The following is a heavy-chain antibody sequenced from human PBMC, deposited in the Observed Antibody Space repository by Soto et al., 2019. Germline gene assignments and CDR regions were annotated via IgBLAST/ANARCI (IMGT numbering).Heavy chain of an antibody. CDR3: AKGSDVYY. V-gene: IGHV3-30*18. J-gene: IGHJ4*02. Sequence: QVQLVESGGGVVQPGRSLRLSCAASGFTFSSYGMHWVRQAPGKGLEWVAVISYDGSNNYYADSVKGRFTISRDNSKNTLYLQMNSVRAEDTAVYYCAKGSDVYYWGQGTLVTVSS. CDR2: ISYDGSNN. CDR1: GFTFSSYG.